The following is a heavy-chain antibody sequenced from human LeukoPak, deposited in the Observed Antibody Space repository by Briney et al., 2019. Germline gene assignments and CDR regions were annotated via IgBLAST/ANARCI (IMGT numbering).Heavy chain of an antibody. CDR3: ARDQGSSWYDPPYY. D-gene: IGHD2-2*01. V-gene: IGHV4-61*02. J-gene: IGHJ4*02. Sequence: SETLSLTCTVSGGSISSGSYYWSWIRQPAGRGLEWIGRIYTSGSTNYNPSHKSRVTISVDTAKNQFSLKLSSVTAADTAVYYGARDQGSSWYDPPYYWGQGTLVTVSS. CDR1: GGSISSGSYY. CDR2: IYTSGST.